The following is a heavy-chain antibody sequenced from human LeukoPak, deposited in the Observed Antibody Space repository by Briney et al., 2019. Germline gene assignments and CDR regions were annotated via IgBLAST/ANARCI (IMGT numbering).Heavy chain of an antibody. D-gene: IGHD3-16*01. V-gene: IGHV4-59*01. CDR3: ARARSAYDYVGPSWFDP. J-gene: IGHJ5*02. Sequence: SETLSLTCTVPGGSISSYYWSWIRQPPGKGLEWIGYIYYSGSTNYNPSLKSRVTISVDTSKNQFSLKLSSVTAADTAVYYCARARSAYDYVGPSWFDPWGQGTLVTVSS. CDR1: GGSISSYY. CDR2: IYYSGST.